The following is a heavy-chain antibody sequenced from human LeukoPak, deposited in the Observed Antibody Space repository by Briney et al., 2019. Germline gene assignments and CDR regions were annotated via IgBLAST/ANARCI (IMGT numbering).Heavy chain of an antibody. D-gene: IGHD6-6*01. CDR3: AKDRARLVDY. CDR1: GFTFSSYG. Sequence: PGGSLRLSCAASGFTFSSYGMHWVRQAPGKGLEWVSFIRYDGSNKYYAASVKGRFTISRDNSKNTLYLQMNSLRAEDTAVYYCAKDRARLVDYWGQGTLVTVSS. CDR2: IRYDGSNK. V-gene: IGHV3-30*02. J-gene: IGHJ4*02.